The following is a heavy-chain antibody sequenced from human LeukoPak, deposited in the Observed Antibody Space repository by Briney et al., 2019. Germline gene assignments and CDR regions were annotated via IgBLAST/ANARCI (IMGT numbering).Heavy chain of an antibody. D-gene: IGHD2-2*01. CDR1: GGSISSSNW. V-gene: IGHV4-4*02. J-gene: IGHJ4*02. CDR2: IYHSGST. Sequence: PSETLSLTCAVSGGSISSSNWWSWVRQPPGKGLEWIGEIYHSGSTNYNPSLKSRVTISVDKSKNQFFLKLSSVTAADTAVYYCARAQTDIVIVPAATRADYFDYWGQGTLVTVSS. CDR3: ARAQTDIVIVPAATRADYFDY.